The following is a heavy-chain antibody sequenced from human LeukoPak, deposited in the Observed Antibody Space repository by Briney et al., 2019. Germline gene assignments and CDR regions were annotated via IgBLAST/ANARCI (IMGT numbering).Heavy chain of an antibody. J-gene: IGHJ5*02. Sequence: PSETLSLTCTVSGGSISSSSYYWGWIRQPPGKGLEWIGSIYYSGSTYYNPSLKSRVTISVDTSKNQFSLKLSSVTAADTAVYYCARGINVDTAMVPNWFDPWGQGTLVTVSS. CDR2: IYYSGST. V-gene: IGHV4-39*07. CDR1: GGSISSSSYY. D-gene: IGHD5-18*01. CDR3: ARGINVDTAMVPNWFDP.